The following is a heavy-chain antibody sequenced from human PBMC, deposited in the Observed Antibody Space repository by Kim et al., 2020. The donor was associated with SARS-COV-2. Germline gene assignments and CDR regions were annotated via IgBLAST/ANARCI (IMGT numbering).Heavy chain of an antibody. D-gene: IGHD1-26*01. J-gene: IGHJ2*01. CDR2: INHSGST. V-gene: IGHV4-34*01. Sequence: SETLSLTCAVFGGSFSGYYWSWIRQPPGKGLEWIGEINHSGSTNYNPSLKSRVTISVDTSKNQFSLKLSSVTAADTAVYYCARGKWTFDLWGRGTLVTVSS. CDR3: ARGKWTFDL. CDR1: GGSFSGYY.